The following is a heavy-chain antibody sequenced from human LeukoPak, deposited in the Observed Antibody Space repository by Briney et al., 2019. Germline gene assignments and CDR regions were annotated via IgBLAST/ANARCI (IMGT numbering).Heavy chain of an antibody. CDR3: AKDPRYSYGLNTFDY. CDR1: GFTFSSYA. D-gene: IGHD5-18*01. CDR2: ISGSGGST. Sequence: GGSLRLSCAASGFTFSSYAMSWVRQAPGKGLEWVSAISGSGGSTYYADSVKGRFTISRDNSKNTLYLQMNSLRAEDTAVYYCAKDPRYSYGLNTFDYWGQGTLVTVSS. J-gene: IGHJ4*02. V-gene: IGHV3-23*01.